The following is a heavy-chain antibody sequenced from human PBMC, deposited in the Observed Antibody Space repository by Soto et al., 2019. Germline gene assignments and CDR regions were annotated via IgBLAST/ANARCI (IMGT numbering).Heavy chain of an antibody. CDR2: IYYSGST. CDR3: ARVDFGYCSSTSCYTSHAFDI. CDR1: GGSISSGGYY. J-gene: IGHJ3*02. V-gene: IGHV4-31*03. Sequence: SETLCLTCSVSGGSISSGGYYRRWIRQHPGKGLEWIGDIYYSGSTYYNPSLKSRVTISVDTSKNQFSLKLSSVTAADTAVYYCARVDFGYCSSTSCYTSHAFDIWGQGTMVTVSS. D-gene: IGHD2-2*02.